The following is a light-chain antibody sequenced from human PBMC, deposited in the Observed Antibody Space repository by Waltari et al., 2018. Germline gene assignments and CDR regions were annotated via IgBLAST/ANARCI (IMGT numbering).Light chain of an antibody. CDR3: LLSYNDVRSV. CDR1: TGAVTSGHY. V-gene: IGLV7-46*01. J-gene: IGLJ2*01. CDR2: DTS. Sequence: QAVVTQEPSVTVSPGGTVTLTCGSTTGAVTSGHYPYWFQQKPGQAPRTLIFDTSHRHFWTPALFSGSLLGGKAALTLSGAQAEDEAEYYCLLSYNDVRSVFGGGTKLTVL.